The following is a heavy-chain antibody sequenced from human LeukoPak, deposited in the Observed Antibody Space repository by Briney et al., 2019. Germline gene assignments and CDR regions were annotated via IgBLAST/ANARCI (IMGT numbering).Heavy chain of an antibody. Sequence: GGSLRLSCPASGFTFSSYAMGWVRQPQGKGLGWVSSISGSGRSPYYAGSVKGRFTISRDNSKNTLYLQMNSLRAEDTAVYYCATPTTVTTDIWGQGTMVTVSS. D-gene: IGHD4-17*01. CDR2: ISGSGRSP. V-gene: IGHV3-23*01. J-gene: IGHJ3*02. CDR1: GFTFSSYA. CDR3: ATPTTVTTDI.